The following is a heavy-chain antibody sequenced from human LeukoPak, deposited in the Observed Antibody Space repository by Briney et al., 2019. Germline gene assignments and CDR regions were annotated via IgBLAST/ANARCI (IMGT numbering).Heavy chain of an antibody. D-gene: IGHD6-19*01. J-gene: IGHJ1*01. CDR3: ARRTGAARGEFFLH. V-gene: IGHV3-74*01. CDR2: INADGSSA. Sequence: PGGSLRLSCAASGFTLSNYLMHWVRQAPGKGLVLVSRINADGSSASYADSVKRRFTISRDNAKNTLYLQMNSLTAEDTAIYYCARRTGAARGEFFLHWGQGTLVTVSS. CDR1: GFTLSNYL.